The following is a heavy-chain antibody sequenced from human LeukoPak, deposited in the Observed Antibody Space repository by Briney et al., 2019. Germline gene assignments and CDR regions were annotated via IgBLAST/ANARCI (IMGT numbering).Heavy chain of an antibody. V-gene: IGHV4-4*02. CDR2: VYYTGST. CDR1: GGSISNTNW. Sequence: SGTLSLTCGVSGGSISNTNWWTWVRQPPGKGLEWIGYVYYTGSTNYNPSLKSRVTMFEDKSKNQFSLRLYSVTVADTAVYYCARHFAYSSSSYFDYWGQGSLVTVSS. D-gene: IGHD6-6*01. J-gene: IGHJ4*02. CDR3: ARHFAYSSSSYFDY.